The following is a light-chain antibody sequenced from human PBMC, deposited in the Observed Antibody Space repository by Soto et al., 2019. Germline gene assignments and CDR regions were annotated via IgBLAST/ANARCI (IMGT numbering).Light chain of an antibody. CDR2: DAS. V-gene: IGKV3-11*01. CDR3: QHRSNWPWT. J-gene: IGKJ1*01. CDR1: SSVSSY. Sequence: EIVLTQSPATLSLSPGERASLSCRASSSVSSYLAWYQQKPGQAPRLLIYDASNRATGFPARFSGSGSGTDFTLTISSLEPEDFAVYYCQHRSNWPWTFGQGTKVEIK.